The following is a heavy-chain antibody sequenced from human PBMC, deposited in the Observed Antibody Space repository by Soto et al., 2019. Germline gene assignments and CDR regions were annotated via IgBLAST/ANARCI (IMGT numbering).Heavy chain of an antibody. Sequence: PGESLKISCKGSRYSFTSYWIGSVRQMPGKGLEWMGIIYPGYSDTRYSPSFQGQVTISADKSISPAYLQWSSLKASDTAMYYCAGGGVRGVITRTRDYYGMDVWGQGTTVTVSS. CDR1: RYSFTSYW. J-gene: IGHJ6*02. CDR3: AGGGVRGVITRTRDYYGMDV. CDR2: IYPGYSDT. V-gene: IGHV5-51*01. D-gene: IGHD3-10*01.